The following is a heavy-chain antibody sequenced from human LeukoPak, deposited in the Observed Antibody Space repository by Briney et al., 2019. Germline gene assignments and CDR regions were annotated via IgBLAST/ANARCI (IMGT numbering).Heavy chain of an antibody. CDR1: GYTFTSYY. V-gene: IGHV1-46*01. Sequence: DSVKVSCKASGYTFTSYYMHWVRQAPGQGLEWMGIINPSGGSTSYAQKFQGRVTMTRDTSTSTVYMELSSLRSEDTAVYYCARDQSSGWFDYWGQGTLVTVSS. CDR2: INPSGGST. CDR3: ARDQSSGWFDY. D-gene: IGHD6-19*01. J-gene: IGHJ4*02.